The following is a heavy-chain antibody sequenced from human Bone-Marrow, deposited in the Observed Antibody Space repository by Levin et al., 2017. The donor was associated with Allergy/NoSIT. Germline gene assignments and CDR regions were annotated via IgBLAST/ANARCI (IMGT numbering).Heavy chain of an antibody. Sequence: PSETLSLTCTVSGGSISSYYWSWIRQPPGKGLEWIGYIYYSGSTNYNPSLKSRVTISVDTSKNQFSLKLSSVTAADTAVYYCARVRDYYDILTGYSLDYFDYWGQGTLVTVSS. J-gene: IGHJ4*02. CDR2: IYYSGST. CDR3: ARVRDYYDILTGYSLDYFDY. CDR1: GGSISSYY. V-gene: IGHV4-59*01. D-gene: IGHD3-9*01.